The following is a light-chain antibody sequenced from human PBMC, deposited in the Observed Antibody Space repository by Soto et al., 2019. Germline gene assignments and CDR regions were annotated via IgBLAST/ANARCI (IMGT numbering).Light chain of an antibody. CDR2: EVS. Sequence: QSVLTQPASVSGSPGQSITISCTGTSSDVGSDNLVSWYQQHPGKAPKFMIYEVSKRPSGVSNRFSGSKSGNTASLTISGLQAEDEANYYCCSYAGTSTYVLGTGTKVTVL. V-gene: IGLV2-23*02. CDR1: SSDVGSDNL. CDR3: CSYAGTSTYV. J-gene: IGLJ1*01.